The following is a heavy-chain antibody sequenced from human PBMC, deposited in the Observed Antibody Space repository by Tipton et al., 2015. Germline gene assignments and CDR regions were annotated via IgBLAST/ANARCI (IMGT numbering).Heavy chain of an antibody. J-gene: IGHJ4*02. CDR2: IYHSGST. CDR3: ARARGRHGGVFGS. D-gene: IGHD4-23*01. V-gene: IGHV4-38-2*01. CDR1: GYSISSGHY. Sequence: TLSPTCAVSGYSISSGHYWGWIRQPPGKGLEWIGSIYHSGSTNYNPSLKSRVTISVDTSKTQFSLKMSSVTASDTAVYYCARARGRHGGVFGSWGQGILVTVSS.